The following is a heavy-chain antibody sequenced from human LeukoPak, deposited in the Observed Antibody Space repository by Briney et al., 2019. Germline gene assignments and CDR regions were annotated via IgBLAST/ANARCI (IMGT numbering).Heavy chain of an antibody. J-gene: IGHJ3*02. V-gene: IGHV3-30-3*01. CDR3: ARGPGKYGETFDI. CDR2: IPYDGSNK. Sequence: GGSLRLSCAASGFTFSSYAMHWVRQAPGKGLEWVAVIPYDGSNKYYADSVKGRFTISRDNSKNTLYLQMNSLRAEDTAVYYCARGPGKYGETFDIWGQGTMVTVSS. D-gene: IGHD2-2*01. CDR1: GFTFSSYA.